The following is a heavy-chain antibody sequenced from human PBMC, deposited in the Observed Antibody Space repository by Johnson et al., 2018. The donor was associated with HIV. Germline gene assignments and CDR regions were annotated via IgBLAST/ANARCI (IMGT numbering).Heavy chain of an antibody. Sequence: QVQLVESGGGLVKPGGSLRLSCAASGFTFSDYYMTWIRQAPGKGRECLSFISSSGDIIRSADSVKGRFTISRDNAKNSLNLQMNSLRDEDTAVYYCARRTVTALFDIWGHGTLVTVSS. V-gene: IGHV3-11*04. CDR1: GFTFSDYY. CDR2: ISSSGDII. D-gene: IGHD4-17*01. CDR3: ARRTVTALFDI. J-gene: IGHJ3*02.